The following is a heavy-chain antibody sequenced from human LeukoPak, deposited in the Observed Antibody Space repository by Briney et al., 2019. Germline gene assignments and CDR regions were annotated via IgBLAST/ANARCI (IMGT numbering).Heavy chain of an antibody. J-gene: IGHJ3*02. CDR2: IYYSGST. CDR1: GGSISSSSYY. CDR3: ARAWLSSSGTDAFDI. D-gene: IGHD3-22*01. Sequence: SETLSLTCTASGGSISSSSYYWGWIRQPPGKGLEWIGYIYYSGSTNYNPSLKSRVTISVDTSKIQFSLKLSSVTAADTAVYYCARAWLSSSGTDAFDIWGQGTMVTVSS. V-gene: IGHV4-61*05.